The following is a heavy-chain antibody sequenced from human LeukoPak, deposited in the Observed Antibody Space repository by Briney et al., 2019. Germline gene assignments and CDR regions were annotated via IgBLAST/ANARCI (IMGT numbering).Heavy chain of an antibody. V-gene: IGHV3-74*01. Sequence: GGSLRLSCAASGFTFSTHWMHWVRQAPGKGLVWVSRINADGRTTTYADSVKGRFTVSRDNAKSTLHLQMNSLRVEDTAVYYCARVVCSGGYCYYFDYWGQGTLVTVSS. J-gene: IGHJ4*02. CDR2: INADGRTT. D-gene: IGHD2-15*01. CDR3: ARVVCSGGYCYYFDY. CDR1: GFTFSTHW.